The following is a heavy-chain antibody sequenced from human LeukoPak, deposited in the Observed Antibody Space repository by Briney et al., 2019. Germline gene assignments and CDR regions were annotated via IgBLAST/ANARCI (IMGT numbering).Heavy chain of an antibody. J-gene: IGHJ3*02. CDR3: AREPRITMIVVAVPDAFDI. CDR1: GGSFSGYY. V-gene: IGHV4-34*01. Sequence: SETPSLTCAVYGGSFSGYYWSWIRQPPGKGLEWIGEINHSGSTNYNPSLKSRVTISVDTSKNQFSLKLSSVTAADTAVYYCAREPRITMIVVAVPDAFDIWGQGTMVTVSS. D-gene: IGHD3-22*01. CDR2: INHSGST.